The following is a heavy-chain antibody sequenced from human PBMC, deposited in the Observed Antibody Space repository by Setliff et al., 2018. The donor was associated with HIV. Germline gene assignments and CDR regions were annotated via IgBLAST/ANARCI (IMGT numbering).Heavy chain of an antibody. Sequence: PGESLKISCAASGLTLSNSAMTWVRQKPGRGLEWVSLIQSGGIIYYADSVKGRFTISRDNSNNTLSLQMSSLRAEDTALYYCAKLDYYDYSGSWARKVAIDFWGRGTMVTVS. D-gene: IGHD3-22*01. V-gene: IGHV3-23*01. CDR2: IQSGGII. CDR3: AKLDYYDYSGSWARKVAIDF. J-gene: IGHJ3*01. CDR1: GLTLSNSA.